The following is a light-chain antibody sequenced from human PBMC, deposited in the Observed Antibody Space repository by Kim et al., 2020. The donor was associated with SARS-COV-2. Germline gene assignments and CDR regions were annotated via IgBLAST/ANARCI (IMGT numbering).Light chain of an antibody. CDR3: QQSSNWLT. CDR2: DAS. J-gene: IGKJ4*01. V-gene: IGKV3-11*01. CDR1: QSVSSY. Sequence: SLSPGERATLSCRASQSVSSYLAWYQQKPGQAPRLLIYDASNRATGIPARFSGSGSGTDFTLTISSLEPEDFAVYYCQQSSNWLTFGGGTKVEIK.